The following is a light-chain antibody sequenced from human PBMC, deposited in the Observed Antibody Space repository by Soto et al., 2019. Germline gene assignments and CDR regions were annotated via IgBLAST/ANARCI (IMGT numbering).Light chain of an antibody. V-gene: IGKV3-20*01. CDR3: QQYGSSGT. CDR2: GAS. Sequence: EIVLTQSPGTLSLSPGERATLSCRASQSVSSNYLAWYQQKPGQAPRLLIYGASNRATGIPDRFSGSGSGTDFTLTISRLETEDFAVYYCQQYGSSGTFGQGTKMDIK. J-gene: IGKJ1*01. CDR1: QSVSSNY.